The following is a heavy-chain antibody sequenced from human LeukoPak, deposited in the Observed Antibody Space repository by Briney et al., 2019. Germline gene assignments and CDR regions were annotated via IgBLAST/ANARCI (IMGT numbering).Heavy chain of an antibody. CDR1: GYTFTSYA. V-gene: IGHV1-3*01. CDR2: INAGNGNT. Sequence: ASVKVSCKASGYTFTSYAMHWVRQAPGQRLEWMGWINAGNGNTEYSQKFQGRVTITRDTSASTAYMELSSLRSEDTAVYYCARGGRMTTVVTYYFDYWGQGTLVTVSS. J-gene: IGHJ4*02. D-gene: IGHD4-23*01. CDR3: ARGGRMTTVVTYYFDY.